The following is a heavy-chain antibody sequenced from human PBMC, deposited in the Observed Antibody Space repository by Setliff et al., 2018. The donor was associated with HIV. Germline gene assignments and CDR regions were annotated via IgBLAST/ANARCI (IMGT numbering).Heavy chain of an antibody. J-gene: IGHJ4*02. D-gene: IGHD3-22*01. CDR3: TLGLYYYDTSGPRVFDY. V-gene: IGHV3-20*04. CDR2: INWDGSST. Sequence: PGGSLRLSCATSAFTFDDHAMHWVRQAPGKGLEWVSGINWDGSSTGFADSVKGRFTISRDNAKSSLYLQMDSLRAEDTAVYYCTLGLYYYDTSGPRVFDYWGQGSLVTVSS. CDR1: AFTFDDHA.